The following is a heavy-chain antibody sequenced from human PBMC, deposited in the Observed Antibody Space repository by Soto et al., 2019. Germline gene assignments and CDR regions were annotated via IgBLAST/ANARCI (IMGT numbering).Heavy chain of an antibody. CDR3: ARSYRRYCSGGSCYSYYYYYMDV. CDR1: GGSISSYY. CDR2: IYYSGST. Sequence: PSETLSLTCTVSGGSISSYYWCWIRQPPGKGLEWIGYIYYSGSTNYNPSLKSRVTISVDTSKNQFSLKLSSVTAADTAVYYCARSYRRYCSGGSCYSYYYYYMDVWGKGTTVTVSS. V-gene: IGHV4-59*01. D-gene: IGHD2-15*01. J-gene: IGHJ6*03.